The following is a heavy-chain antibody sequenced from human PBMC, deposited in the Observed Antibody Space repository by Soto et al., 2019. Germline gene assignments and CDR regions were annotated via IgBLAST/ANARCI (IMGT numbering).Heavy chain of an antibody. CDR1: GFTFSSYW. V-gene: IGHV3-7*01. J-gene: IGHJ6*03. CDR3: ARDQRGDIVLIQGPLYLDYYYLDV. Sequence: GGSLRLSCAASGFTFSSYWMSWVRQAPGKGLEWVANIKQDGSEKYYVDSVKGRFTNSRDNAKNLLYLQMNGLRAEDTAVYYCARDQRGDIVLIQGPLYLDYYYLDVWGKGTTVTVSS. D-gene: IGHD2-8*01. CDR2: IKQDGSEK.